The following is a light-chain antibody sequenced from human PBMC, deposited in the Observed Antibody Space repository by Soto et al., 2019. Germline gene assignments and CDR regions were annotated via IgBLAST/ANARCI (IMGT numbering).Light chain of an antibody. J-gene: IGKJ4*01. CDR1: QSVSNS. Sequence: EIVMTQSPATLSVSPGEGATLSCRASQSVSNSLAWYQHKPGQAPRLLIYGASTRATGIPARFSGSGSGTELTLTISSLQSEDFAVYYCQQYNNWPPLTFGGGTKVEIK. CDR2: GAS. V-gene: IGKV3-15*01. CDR3: QQYNNWPPLT.